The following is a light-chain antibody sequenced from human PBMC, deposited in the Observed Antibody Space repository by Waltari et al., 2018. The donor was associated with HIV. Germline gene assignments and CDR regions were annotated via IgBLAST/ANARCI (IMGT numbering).Light chain of an antibody. CDR2: EVT. V-gene: IGLV2-8*01. CDR3: SSYAGSDNPYV. Sequence: QSALTQPPSASGSPGQSVTISCTGTSSDLINYNYVSWYQQYPGKAPKLIIFEVTKRPFVVPDRFSGSKAGDTASLTVSGLQAEDEADYYCSSYAGSDNPYVFGSGTKVTVL. CDR1: SSDLINYNY. J-gene: IGLJ1*01.